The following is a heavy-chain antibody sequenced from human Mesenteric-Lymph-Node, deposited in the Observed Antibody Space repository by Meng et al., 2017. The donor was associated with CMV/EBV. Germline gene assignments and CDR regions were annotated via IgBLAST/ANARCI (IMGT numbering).Heavy chain of an antibody. CDR3: ARPYSSSWNGYNWFDP. CDR2: IIPILGIA. V-gene: IGHV1-69*02. Sequence: SVKVSCKASGGTFSSYTISWVRQAPGQGLEWMGRIIPILGIANYAQKFQGRVTITADKSTSTAYMELSSLRSEDTAVYYCARPYSSSWNGYNWFDPWGQGTLVTVSS. J-gene: IGHJ5*02. CDR1: GGTFSSYT. D-gene: IGHD6-13*01.